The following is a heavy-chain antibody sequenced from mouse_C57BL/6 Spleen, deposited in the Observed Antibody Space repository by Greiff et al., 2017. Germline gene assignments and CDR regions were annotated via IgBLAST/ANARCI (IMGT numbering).Heavy chain of an antibody. Sequence: QVHVKQSGAELVKPGASVKISCKASGYAFSSYWMNWVKQRPGKGLEWIGQIYPGDGDTNYNGKFKGKATLTADKSSSTAYMQLSSLTSEDSAVYYCAGGLPPAMDYWGQGTSVTVSS. CDR3: AGGLPPAMDY. J-gene: IGHJ4*01. D-gene: IGHD5-5*01. CDR2: IYPGDGDT. CDR1: GYAFSSYW. V-gene: IGHV1-80*01.